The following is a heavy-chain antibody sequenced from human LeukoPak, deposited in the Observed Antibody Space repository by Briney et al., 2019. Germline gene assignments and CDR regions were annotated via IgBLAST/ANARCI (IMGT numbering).Heavy chain of an antibody. J-gene: IGHJ4*02. CDR2: ISSTGNTI. V-gene: IGHV3-48*03. CDR3: ARYDYGSGSYDY. D-gene: IGHD3-10*01. Sequence: PGGSLRLSCAASGFTFSNYDMNWVRQAPGKGLEWVSYISSTGNTIYYADSVKGRFIISRDNAKNSLYLQMNSLRAEDTAVYYCARYDYGSGSYDYWGQGTLVTVSS. CDR1: GFTFSNYD.